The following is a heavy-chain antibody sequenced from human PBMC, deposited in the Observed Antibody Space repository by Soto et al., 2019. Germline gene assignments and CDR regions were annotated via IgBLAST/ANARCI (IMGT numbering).Heavy chain of an antibody. D-gene: IGHD6-13*01. CDR2: IIPIFGTA. CDR3: ARDRAAAGVVGAFDI. CDR1: GGTFSSYA. J-gene: IGHJ3*02. Sequence: SVKVSCKASGGTFSSYAISWVRQAPGQGLEWMGGIIPIFGTANYAQKFQGRVTITADESTSTAYMELSSLRSEDTAMYYCARDRAAAGVVGAFDIWGQGTMVTVSS. V-gene: IGHV1-69*13.